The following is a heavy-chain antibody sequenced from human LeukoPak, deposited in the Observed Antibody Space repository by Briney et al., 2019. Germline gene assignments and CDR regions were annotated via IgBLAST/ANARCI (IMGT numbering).Heavy chain of an antibody. CDR2: IYNSGGT. CDR1: GDSISKSRHF. CDR3: ARWGTYASTSNWFDP. V-gene: IGHV4-39*07. Sequence: ASETLSLTCNVSGDSISKSRHFWAWIRQSPGRGLEWIGYIYNSGGTYYNPSLKSRVTISVDTSKNQFSLSLGSVTAADTAVYYCARWGTYASTSNWFDPWGQGTLVTVSS. D-gene: IGHD2-2*01. J-gene: IGHJ5*02.